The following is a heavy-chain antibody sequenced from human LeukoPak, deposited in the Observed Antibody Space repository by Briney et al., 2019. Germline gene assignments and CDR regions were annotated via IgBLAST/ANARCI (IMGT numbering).Heavy chain of an antibody. J-gene: IGHJ4*02. Sequence: GGSLRLSCAAFGFTFSNAWMSWVRQAPGKGLEWVGRIKSKTDGGTTDYAAHVKGRFTISRDDSKNTLYLQMNSLKTEDTAVYYCGATLTSWGFDYWGQGTLVTVSS. D-gene: IGHD4-17*01. CDR2: IKSKTDGGTT. CDR3: GATLTSWGFDY. CDR1: GFTFSNAW. V-gene: IGHV3-15*01.